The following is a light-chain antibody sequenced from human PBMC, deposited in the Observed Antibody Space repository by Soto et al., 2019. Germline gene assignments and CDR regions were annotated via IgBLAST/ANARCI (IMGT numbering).Light chain of an antibody. CDR2: RNT. Sequence: QSVLTQPPSASGTPGQRVTISCSGSTSNIGSDTVNWYQQLPGTAHKLLIYRNTQRPSGVPDRFSGSKSGASASLAISGLQSEDEADYYCASWDDSLDVVVFGGGTKLTVL. CDR1: TSNIGSDT. CDR3: ASWDDSLDVVV. J-gene: IGLJ2*01. V-gene: IGLV1-44*01.